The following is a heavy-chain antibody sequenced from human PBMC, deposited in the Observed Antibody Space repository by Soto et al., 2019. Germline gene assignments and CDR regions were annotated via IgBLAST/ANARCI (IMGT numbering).Heavy chain of an antibody. D-gene: IGHD2-2*01. CDR3: ARGGDDIVVVPAVSHWFDP. CDR1: GYTFTSYD. Sequence: GASVKVSCKASGYTFTSYDINWVRQATGQGLEWMGWMNPNSGNTGYAQKFQGRVTMTRNTSISTAYMELSSLRSEDTAVYYCARGGDDIVVVPAVSHWFDPWGQGTLVPVSS. J-gene: IGHJ5*02. CDR2: MNPNSGNT. V-gene: IGHV1-8*01.